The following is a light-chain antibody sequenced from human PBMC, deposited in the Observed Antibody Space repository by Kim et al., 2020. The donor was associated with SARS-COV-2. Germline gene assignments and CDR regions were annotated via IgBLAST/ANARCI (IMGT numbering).Light chain of an antibody. J-gene: IGKJ5*01. CDR1: QSLVDSDGNTY. CDR3: MQGIHPIT. Sequence: QPASISCRSSQSLVDSDGNTYLNWLQQRPGQAPRRLICKVSSRDSGVPDRFSGRGSGTDFTLKISRVEAEDVGVYYCMQGIHPITFGQGTRLEIK. V-gene: IGKV2-30*01. CDR2: KVS.